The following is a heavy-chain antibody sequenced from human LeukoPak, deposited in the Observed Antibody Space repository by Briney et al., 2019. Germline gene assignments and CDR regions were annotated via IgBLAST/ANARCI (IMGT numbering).Heavy chain of an antibody. D-gene: IGHD6-19*01. CDR1: GFTFSSYA. CDR3: ARVQYSSGWYFDY. V-gene: IGHV3-30-3*01. Sequence: PGGSQRLSCAASGFTFSSYAMHWVRQAPGKGLEWVAVISYDGSNKYYADSVKGRFTISRDNSKNTLYLQTNSLRAEDTAVYYCARVQYSSGWYFDYWGQGTLVTVSS. CDR2: ISYDGSNK. J-gene: IGHJ4*02.